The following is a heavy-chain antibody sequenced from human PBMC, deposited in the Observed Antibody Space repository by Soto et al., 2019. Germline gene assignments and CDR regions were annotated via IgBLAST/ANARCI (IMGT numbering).Heavy chain of an antibody. CDR1: GGSISSSANY. D-gene: IGHD4-4*01. CDR3: VRQEGYINYYFYYGMDV. CDR2: IYYSGGT. V-gene: IGHV4-39*01. Sequence: SQTLSLTCFVSGGSISSSANYWGWIRQPPRKGLEWIGSIYYSGGTYYNPSLQTRVTISVDTSKNQFSLKLSSVTAADTAVYYCVRQEGYINYYFYYGMDVWGQGTTVTVSS. J-gene: IGHJ6*02.